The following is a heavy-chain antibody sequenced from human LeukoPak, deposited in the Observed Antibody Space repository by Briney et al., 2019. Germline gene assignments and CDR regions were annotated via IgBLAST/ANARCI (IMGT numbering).Heavy chain of an antibody. Sequence: ASVKVSCKASGYTFTSYGISWVRQAPGQGLEWMGWISAYNGNTNYAQKLQGRVTMTTDTSTSTAYMELRSLRSDDTAVYYCARDRYYYDSSGYYFQSSYYYYMDVWGKGTTVTVSS. CDR2: ISAYNGNT. V-gene: IGHV1-18*01. D-gene: IGHD3-22*01. CDR3: ARDRYYYDSSGYYFQSSYYYYMDV. J-gene: IGHJ6*03. CDR1: GYTFTSYG.